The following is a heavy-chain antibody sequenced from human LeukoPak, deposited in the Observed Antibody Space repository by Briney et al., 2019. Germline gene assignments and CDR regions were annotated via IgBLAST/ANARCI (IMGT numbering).Heavy chain of an antibody. J-gene: IGHJ5*02. CDR3: AKDPFTSGANWFDP. D-gene: IGHD1-26*01. V-gene: IGHV3-23*01. Sequence: SGGSLRLSCAASGFTFSSYGMSWVRQAPGKGLEWVSAISGSGGSTYYADSVKGRFTISRDNSKNTLYLQMNSLRAEDTAVYYCAKDPFTSGANWFDPWGQGTLVTVSS. CDR2: ISGSGGST. CDR1: GFTFSSYG.